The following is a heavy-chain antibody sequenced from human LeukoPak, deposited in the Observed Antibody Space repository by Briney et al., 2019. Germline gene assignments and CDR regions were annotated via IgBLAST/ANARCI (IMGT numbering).Heavy chain of an antibody. Sequence: PSETLSLTCTVSGGSISSYYWSWIRQPPGKGLEWIGYIYYSGSTNYNPSLKSRVTISVDTSKNQFSLKLSSVTAADTAVYYCARAGGSLRGVISYWGQGTLVTVSS. J-gene: IGHJ4*02. CDR1: GGSISSYY. V-gene: IGHV4-59*12. D-gene: IGHD3-10*01. CDR3: ARAGGSLRGVISY. CDR2: IYYSGST.